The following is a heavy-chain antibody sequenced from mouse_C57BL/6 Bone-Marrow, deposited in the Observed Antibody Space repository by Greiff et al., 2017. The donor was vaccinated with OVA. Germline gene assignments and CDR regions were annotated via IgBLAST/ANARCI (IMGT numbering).Heavy chain of an antibody. CDR1: GYTFTSYW. Sequence: VQLQQPGAELVRPGTSVKLSCKASGYTFTSYWMHWVKQRPGQGLEWIGVIDPSDSYTNYNQKFKGKATLTVDTSASTAYMQLSSLTSEDSAVYYCARRADWGQGTLVTVSA. CDR3: ARRAD. V-gene: IGHV1-59*01. J-gene: IGHJ3*01. CDR2: IDPSDSYT.